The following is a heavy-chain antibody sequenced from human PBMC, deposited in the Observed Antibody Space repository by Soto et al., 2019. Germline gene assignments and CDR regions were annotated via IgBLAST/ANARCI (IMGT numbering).Heavy chain of an antibody. D-gene: IGHD3-3*01. V-gene: IGHV4-34*01. J-gene: IGHJ6*02. CDR2: INHSGST. CDR3: ARARPTIFGVVIIQRDPLAQYYYYGMDV. CDR1: GGSFSGYY. Sequence: PSETLSLTCAVYGGSFSGYYWSWIRQPPGKGLEWIGEINHSGSTNYNPSLKSRVTISVDTSKNQFSLKLSSVTAADTAVYYCARARPTIFGVVIIQRDPLAQYYYYGMDVWGQGTTVTVSS.